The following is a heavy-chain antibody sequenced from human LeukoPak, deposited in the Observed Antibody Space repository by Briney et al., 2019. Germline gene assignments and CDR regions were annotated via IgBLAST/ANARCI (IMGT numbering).Heavy chain of an antibody. D-gene: IGHD3-10*01. CDR3: ARWGKEGSGSDFED. J-gene: IGHJ4*02. CDR1: GGTFSSYA. V-gene: IGHV1-69*04. CDR2: IIPILGIA. Sequence: SVKVSCKASGGTFSSYAISWVRQAPGQGLEWMGRIIPILGIANYAQKFQGRVTITADKSTSTAYMELSSLRSEDTAVYYCARWGKEGSGSDFEDWGQGTLVTVSS.